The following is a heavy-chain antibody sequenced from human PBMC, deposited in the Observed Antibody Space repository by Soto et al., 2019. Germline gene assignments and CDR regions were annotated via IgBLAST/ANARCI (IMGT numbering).Heavy chain of an antibody. CDR3: ARGGGSPDY. CDR1: GGSISSYY. J-gene: IGHJ4*02. V-gene: IGHV4-59*01. D-gene: IGHD1-26*01. Sequence: QVQLQESGPGLVKPSETLSLTCTVSGGSISSYYWSWIRQPPGKGLEWIGYIYYTGSTNYNPSLKSRVTISVDPSKNQFSLQLNSVTAADTAVYYCARGGGSPDYWGQGTLVTVSS. CDR2: IYYTGST.